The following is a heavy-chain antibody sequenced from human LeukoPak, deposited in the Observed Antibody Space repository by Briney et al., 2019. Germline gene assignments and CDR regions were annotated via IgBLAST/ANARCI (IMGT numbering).Heavy chain of an antibody. CDR2: IKQDGSEK. D-gene: IGHD6-13*01. V-gene: IGHV3-7*01. CDR1: GFTFSNYW. J-gene: IGHJ4*02. CDR3: ARIGYSSSCFDY. Sequence: GGSLRLSCEGSGFTFSNYWMSWVRQAPGKGLEWVANIKQDGSEKDYMDSMKGRFTISRDNAKNSVYLQINSLRAEDTAVYYCARIGYSSSCFDYWGQGTLVTVSS.